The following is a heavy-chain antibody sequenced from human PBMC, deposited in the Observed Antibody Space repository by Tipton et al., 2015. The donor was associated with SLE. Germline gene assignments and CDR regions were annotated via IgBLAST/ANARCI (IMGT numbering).Heavy chain of an antibody. CDR2: IYYSGST. J-gene: IGHJ2*01. D-gene: IGHD6-13*01. Sequence: GLVKPSETLSITCTVSGGPFSSHYWSWIRQPPGKGLEWIGYIYYSGSTIYNPALKSRVTISVDASKNQFSLRLRSATAADTAFYYCARGYSSSWYREFFDIWGRGTLVTVSS. CDR1: GGPFSSHY. CDR3: ARGYSSSWYREFFDI. V-gene: IGHV4-59*11.